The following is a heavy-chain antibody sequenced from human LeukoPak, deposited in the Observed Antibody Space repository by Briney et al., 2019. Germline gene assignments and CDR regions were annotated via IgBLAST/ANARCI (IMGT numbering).Heavy chain of an antibody. CDR2: INHSGST. J-gene: IGHJ4*02. D-gene: IGHD2-2*01. Sequence: SETLSLTCAVYGGSFSGYYWSWVRQPPGKGLEWIGEINHSGSTNYNPSLKSRVTISVDTSKNQFSLKLSSVTAADTAVYYCARKGYCSSTSCYGKYYFDYWGQGTLVTVSS. CDR1: GGSFSGYY. CDR3: ARKGYCSSTSCYGKYYFDY. V-gene: IGHV4-34*01.